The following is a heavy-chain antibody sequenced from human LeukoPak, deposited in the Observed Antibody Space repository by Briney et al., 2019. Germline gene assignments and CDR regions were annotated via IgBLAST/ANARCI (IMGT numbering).Heavy chain of an antibody. V-gene: IGHV7-4-1*02. CDR3: ARDQEYYYDSSGYYYDAFDI. CDR1: GYTFTSYA. Sequence: GASVKVSCKASGYTFTSYAMNWVRQAPGQGLEWMGWINTNTGNPTYAQGFTGRFVFSLDTSVSTAYLQISSLKAEDTAVYYCARDQEYYYDSSGYYYDAFDIWGQGTMVTVSS. CDR2: INTNTGNP. J-gene: IGHJ3*02. D-gene: IGHD3-22*01.